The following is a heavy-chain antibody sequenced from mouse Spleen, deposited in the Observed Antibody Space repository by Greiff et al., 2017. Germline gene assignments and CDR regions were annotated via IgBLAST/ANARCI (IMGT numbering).Heavy chain of an antibody. Sequence: QVHVKQSGAELVRPGASVTLSCKASGYTFTDYEMHWVKQTPVHGLEWIGAIDPETGGTAYNQKFKGKAILTADKSSSTAYMELRSLTSEDSAVYYCTRNNGGSSYNAMDYWGQGTSVTVSS. D-gene: IGHD1-1*01. CDR2: IDPETGGT. V-gene: IGHV1-15*01. CDR1: GYTFTDYE. J-gene: IGHJ4*01. CDR3: TRNNGGSSYNAMDY.